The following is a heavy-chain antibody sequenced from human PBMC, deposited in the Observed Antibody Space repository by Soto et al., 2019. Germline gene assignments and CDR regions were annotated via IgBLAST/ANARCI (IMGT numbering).Heavy chain of an antibody. V-gene: IGHV3-74*01. CDR1: GFTFSIYW. J-gene: IGHJ4*02. D-gene: IGHD1-26*01. CDR3: ARESMWAPDY. CDR2: INGDGGST. Sequence: EVQLVESGGGLVQPGGSLRLSCAASGFTFSIYWMHWVRQAPGKGLEWVSRINGDGGSTSNADTVKGRFTISRDNAKNTLHREMNSLRDEDTAVYYCARESMWAPDYWGQGTLVAVSS.